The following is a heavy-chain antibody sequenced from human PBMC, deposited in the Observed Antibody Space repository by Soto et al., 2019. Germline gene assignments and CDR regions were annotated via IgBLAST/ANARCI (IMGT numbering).Heavy chain of an antibody. Sequence: GESLKISCKGSGYSFTSYWISWVRQMPGKGLEWMGRIDPSDSYTNYSPSFQGHVTISADKSISTAYLQWSSLKASDTAMYYCARQVNTGTTPYYYGMDVWGQGTTVTVSS. D-gene: IGHD1-7*01. CDR2: IDPSDSYT. V-gene: IGHV5-10-1*01. J-gene: IGHJ6*02. CDR1: GYSFTSYW. CDR3: ARQVNTGTTPYYYGMDV.